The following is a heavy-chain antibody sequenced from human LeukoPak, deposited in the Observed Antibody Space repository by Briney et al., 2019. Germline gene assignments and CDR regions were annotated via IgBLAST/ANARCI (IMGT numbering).Heavy chain of an antibody. CDR3: AKSGGEYTMIVVVIPFDY. Sequence: GGSLRLSCAASGFTFSSYAMSWVRQAPGKGLEWVSAISGSDGSTYYADSVKGRFTLSRDNSKNTLYLQMNSLRAEDTAVYYCAKSGGEYTMIVVVIPFDYWGQGTLVTVSS. CDR1: GFTFSSYA. J-gene: IGHJ4*02. V-gene: IGHV3-23*01. D-gene: IGHD3-22*01. CDR2: ISGSDGST.